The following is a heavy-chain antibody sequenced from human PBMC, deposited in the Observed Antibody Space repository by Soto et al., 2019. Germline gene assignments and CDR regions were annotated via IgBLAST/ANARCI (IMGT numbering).Heavy chain of an antibody. Sequence: PGGSLRLSCAASGFTFSDYYMIWIRQAPGKGLEWVSYISGSSSYTNYAGSVKGRLTISRDNAKNSLYLQMNSLRTEDTAVYYWARDRARDVGGQGIRVTVS. CDR1: GFTFSDYY. V-gene: IGHV3-11*05. J-gene: IGHJ6*02. CDR2: ISGSSSYT. CDR3: ARDRARDV.